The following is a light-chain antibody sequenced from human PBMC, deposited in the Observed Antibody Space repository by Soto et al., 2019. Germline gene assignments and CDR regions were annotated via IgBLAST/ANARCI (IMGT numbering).Light chain of an antibody. CDR3: LQHNTYPRT. CDR2: ATS. V-gene: IGKV1-17*01. Sequence: IQMTQSPCSLSVSVGERVNITCWASQAIRNDLGWYQQKPAKAPKRLIYATSSLQSGVPSRFSGSGSGTEFTLTISSLQPEDSATYYCLQHNTYPRTFGQGTKVDIK. CDR1: QAIRND. J-gene: IGKJ1*01.